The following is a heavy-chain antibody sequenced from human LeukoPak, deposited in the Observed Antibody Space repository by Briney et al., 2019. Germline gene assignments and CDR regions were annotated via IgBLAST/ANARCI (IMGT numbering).Heavy chain of an antibody. Sequence: PGGSLRLSCAASGFTFDDYAMHWVRQAPGKGLEWVSGISWNSGSIGYADSVKGRFTISRDNAKNSLYLQMNSLRAEDTALYYCAKALDYYGSGSYDYYYGMDVWGQGTTVTVSS. D-gene: IGHD3-10*01. V-gene: IGHV3-9*01. CDR1: GFTFDDYA. J-gene: IGHJ6*02. CDR3: AKALDYYGSGSYDYYYGMDV. CDR2: ISWNSGSI.